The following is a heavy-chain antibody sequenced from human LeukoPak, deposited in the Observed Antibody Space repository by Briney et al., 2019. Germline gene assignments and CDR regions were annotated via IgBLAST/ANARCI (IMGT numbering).Heavy chain of an antibody. CDR1: GGSISSYY. Sequence: SETLSLTCTVSGGSISSYYWSWIRQPPGKGLEWIGYIYYSGSTNYNPSLKSRVTISVDTSKNQFSLKLSSVTAADTAVYYCAREVVGVTPPHYYYYMDVWGKGTTVTVSS. J-gene: IGHJ6*03. CDR3: AREVVGVTPPHYYYYMDV. CDR2: IYYSGST. D-gene: IGHD1-26*01. V-gene: IGHV4-59*01.